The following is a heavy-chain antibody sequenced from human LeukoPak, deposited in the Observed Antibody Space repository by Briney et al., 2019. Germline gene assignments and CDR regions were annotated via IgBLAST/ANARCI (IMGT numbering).Heavy chain of an antibody. Sequence: GGSLRLSCAASGFTFSSYAMTWVRQAPGKGLQWVSAVSGSGAHTYYADSVKGRFTISRDNAKNSLYLQMNSLRAEDTAVYYCAREERDGYNYYWYFDLWGRGTLVTVSS. CDR3: AREERDGYNYYWYFDL. V-gene: IGHV3-21*01. CDR2: VSGSGAHT. J-gene: IGHJ2*01. D-gene: IGHD5-24*01. CDR1: GFTFSSYA.